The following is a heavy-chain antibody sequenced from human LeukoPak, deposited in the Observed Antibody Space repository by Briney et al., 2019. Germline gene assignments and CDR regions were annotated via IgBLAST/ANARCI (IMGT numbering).Heavy chain of an antibody. Sequence: GGSLRLSCAASGFTFSGSAMNWVRQAPGKGLEWVSYINSSGSTIYYADSVKGRFTISRDNAKNSLYLQMNSLRAEDTAVYYCAELGITMIGGVWGKGTTVTISS. CDR2: INSSGSTI. CDR3: AELGITMIGGV. D-gene: IGHD3-10*02. CDR1: GFTFSGSA. J-gene: IGHJ6*04. V-gene: IGHV3-48*03.